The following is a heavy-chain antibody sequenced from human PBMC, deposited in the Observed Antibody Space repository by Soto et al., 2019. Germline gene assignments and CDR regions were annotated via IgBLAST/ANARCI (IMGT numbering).Heavy chain of an antibody. V-gene: IGHV4-38-2*02. J-gene: IGHJ5*02. Sequence: XETLSLTCVVSSYSISSEFFWAWIRQPPGKGLEWVGSIYHTGDTHYNPSLRSQVSMSVDTSKNQFSLRLTSLTAADTAVYFCARDTNSLDLWGRGILVTVSS. CDR1: SYSISSEFF. D-gene: IGHD2-8*01. CDR3: ARDTNSLDL. CDR2: IYHTGDT.